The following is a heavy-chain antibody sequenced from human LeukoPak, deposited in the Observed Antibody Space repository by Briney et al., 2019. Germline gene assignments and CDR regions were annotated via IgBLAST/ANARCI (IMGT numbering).Heavy chain of an antibody. Sequence: ASVKVSCKVSGYTLTELSMHWVRQAPGKGLEWMGGFDPEDGETIYAQKFQGRVTMTEDTSTDTANMELSSLRSEDTAVYYCATFFGLVRGVITPFDYWGQGTLVTVPS. D-gene: IGHD3-10*01. CDR1: GYTLTELS. J-gene: IGHJ4*02. CDR2: FDPEDGET. V-gene: IGHV1-24*01. CDR3: ATFFGLVRGVITPFDY.